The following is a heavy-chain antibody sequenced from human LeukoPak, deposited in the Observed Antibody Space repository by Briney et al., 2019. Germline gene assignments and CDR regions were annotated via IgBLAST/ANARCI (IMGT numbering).Heavy chain of an antibody. CDR2: ISRSGGST. J-gene: IGHJ4*02. CDR3: ARDYGGSSPFDY. CDR1: GYTFSSYG. D-gene: IGHD4-23*01. V-gene: IGHV3-23*01. Sequence: GGTLRLSCAASGYTFSSYGMSWVRQAPGKGLEWVSSISRSGGSTHYADSVKGRFTISRDNSKNMLSLQMNSLRAEDTAVYYCARDYGGSSPFDYWGQGTLVTVSS.